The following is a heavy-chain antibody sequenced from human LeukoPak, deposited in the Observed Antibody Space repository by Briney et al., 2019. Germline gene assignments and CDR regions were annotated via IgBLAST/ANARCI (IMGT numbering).Heavy chain of an antibody. CDR1: GFTFSSYA. J-gene: IGHJ6*03. CDR3: AKTGASAGNSARYYYYMDV. D-gene: IGHD4-23*01. CDR2: ISGSGGST. Sequence: GGSLRLSCAASGFTFSSYAMSWVRQAPGKGLEWVSAISGSGGSTYYADSVKGRFTISRDNSKNTLYLQMNSLRAEDTAVYYCAKTGASAGNSARYYYYMDVWGKGTTVTVSS. V-gene: IGHV3-23*01.